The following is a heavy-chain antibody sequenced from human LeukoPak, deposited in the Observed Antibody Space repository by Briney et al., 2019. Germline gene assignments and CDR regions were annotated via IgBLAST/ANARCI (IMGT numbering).Heavy chain of an antibody. CDR2: IKQDGSEK. CDR1: GLTLSSYC. J-gene: IGHJ5*02. V-gene: IGHV3-7*03. CDR3: ARDPIFDP. Sequence: VGSPRLSCAASGLTLSSYCMSCVCQAPGEGLEWVANIKQDGSEKYYVDSVKGRFTISRDNAKNSLYLQMNSLRAEDTAVYYCARDPIFDPWGQGTLVTVSS.